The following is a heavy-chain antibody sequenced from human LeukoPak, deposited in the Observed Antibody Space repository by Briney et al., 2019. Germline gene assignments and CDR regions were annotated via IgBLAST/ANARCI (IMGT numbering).Heavy chain of an antibody. D-gene: IGHD3-22*01. V-gene: IGHV1-18*01. CDR3: ARAWPSPDSPGYDY. CDR2: ISAYNGNT. J-gene: IGHJ4*02. CDR1: GYTFTSYG. Sequence: ASVKVSSKASGYTFTSYGISWVRQAPGQGLEWMGWISAYNGNTNYAQKLQGRVTMTTDTSTSTAYMELRSLRSDDTAVYYCARAWPSPDSPGYDYWGQGTLVTVSS.